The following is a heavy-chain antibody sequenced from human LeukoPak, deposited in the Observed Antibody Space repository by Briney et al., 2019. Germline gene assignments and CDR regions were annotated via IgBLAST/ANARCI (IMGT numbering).Heavy chain of an antibody. CDR1: GFTFSSYG. CDR3: AELRSDGDY. CDR2: ISYDGSNK. V-gene: IGHV3-30*18. D-gene: IGHD5-12*01. J-gene: IGHJ4*02. Sequence: AGSLRLSCAASGFTFSSYGMHWVRQAPGKGLEWVAVISYDGSNKYYADSVKGRFTISRDNSKNTLYLQMNSLRAEDTAVYYCAELRSDGDYWGQGTLVTVSS.